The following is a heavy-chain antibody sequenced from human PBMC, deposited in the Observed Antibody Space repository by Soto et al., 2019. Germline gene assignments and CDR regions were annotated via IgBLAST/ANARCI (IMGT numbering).Heavy chain of an antibody. V-gene: IGHV3-33*01. CDR3: ARSPIEGGRLGPTYYFDY. CDR1: GFTFSSYG. D-gene: IGHD1-26*01. J-gene: IGHJ4*02. CDR2: IWYDGSNK. Sequence: PGGSLRLSCAASGFTFSSYGMHWVRQAPGKGLEWVAVIWYDGSNKYYADSVKGRFTISRDNSKNTLYLQMNSLRAEDTAVYYCARSPIEGGRLGPTYYFDYWGQGTLVTVSS.